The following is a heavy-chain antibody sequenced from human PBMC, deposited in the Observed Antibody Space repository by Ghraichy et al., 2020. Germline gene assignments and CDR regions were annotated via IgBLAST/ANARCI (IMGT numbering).Heavy chain of an antibody. D-gene: IGHD1-7*01. J-gene: IGHJ6*02. CDR1: GFTFSSYY. Sequence: SGFTFSSYYMSWVRQAPGKGLEWVANIKQDGSVKNYVDSVKGRFTISRDNAKNSLFLQMDSLRAEDTAVYYCARDRRAELSGTTGWYGMEVWGQGTTVTVSS. CDR3: ARDRRAELSGTTGWYGMEV. V-gene: IGHV3-7*01. CDR2: IKQDGSVK.